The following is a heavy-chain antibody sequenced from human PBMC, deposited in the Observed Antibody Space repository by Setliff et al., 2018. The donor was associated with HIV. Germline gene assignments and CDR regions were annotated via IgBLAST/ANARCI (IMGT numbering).Heavy chain of an antibody. CDR3: ARIWGIPPLYYFDY. CDR1: GYTFTSYA. J-gene: IGHJ4*02. Sequence: GASVKVSCKASGYTFTSYAMHWVRQAPGQRLEWMGWIHAGNGYTKYSQKFQGRVTFTRDTSASAAYMDLSSLRSEDTAVYYCARIWGIPPLYYFDYWGQGILVTVSS. V-gene: IGHV1-3*01. CDR2: IHAGNGYT. D-gene: IGHD3-16*01.